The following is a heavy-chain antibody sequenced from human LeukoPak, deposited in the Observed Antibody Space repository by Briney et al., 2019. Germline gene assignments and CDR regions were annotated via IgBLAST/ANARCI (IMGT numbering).Heavy chain of an antibody. Sequence: GGSLRLSCVASGFIFSSYTLNWVRQAPGKGLEWVSSISTSSSYIYYADSAKGRFTISRDNAKNSLDLQMNSLRAEDTAVYYCAGINDYGDPTGAFDIWGQGTMVTVSS. CDR1: GFIFSSYT. CDR2: ISTSSSYI. CDR3: AGINDYGDPTGAFDI. J-gene: IGHJ3*02. V-gene: IGHV3-21*01. D-gene: IGHD4-17*01.